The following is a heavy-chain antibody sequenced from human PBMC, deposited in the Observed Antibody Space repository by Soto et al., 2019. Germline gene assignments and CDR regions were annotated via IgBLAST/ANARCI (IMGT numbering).Heavy chain of an antibody. D-gene: IGHD5-18*01. CDR1: GFTFISYS. Sequence: GGSLRLSCAASGFTFISYSMNWVRQAPGKGLEWVSYISSSSSTIYYADSVKGRFTISRDNAKNSLYLQMNSLRDEDTAVYYCARDQSGYSYGYFDDWGQGSLVTVSS. CDR3: ARDQSGYSYGYFDD. J-gene: IGHJ4*02. V-gene: IGHV3-48*02. CDR2: ISSSSSTI.